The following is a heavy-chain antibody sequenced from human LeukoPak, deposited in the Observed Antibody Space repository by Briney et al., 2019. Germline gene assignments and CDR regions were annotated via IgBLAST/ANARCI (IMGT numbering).Heavy chain of an antibody. D-gene: IGHD4-11*01. Sequence: SETLSLTCTVSGGSISSYYWSWIRQPPGKGLEWIGYIYYSGSTNYNPSLKNRVTISVDTSKNQFSLKLSSVTAADTAVYYCASYIPSDAFDIWGQGTMVTVSS. CDR1: GGSISSYY. CDR2: IYYSGST. J-gene: IGHJ3*02. CDR3: ASYIPSDAFDI. V-gene: IGHV4-59*01.